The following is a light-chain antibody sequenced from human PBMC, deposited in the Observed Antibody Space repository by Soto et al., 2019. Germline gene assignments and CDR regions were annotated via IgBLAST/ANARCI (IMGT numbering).Light chain of an antibody. J-gene: IGLJ3*02. CDR2: GNS. CDR3: QSYDSSPSGWV. CDR1: SSNIGAGYD. Sequence: QSVLTQPPSVSGAPGQRVTISCTGSSSNIGAGYDVHWYQQLPGTAPKLLISGNSNRPSGVPDRFSGSKSGTSASLAITGLQAEYEADYYCQSYDSSPSGWVFGGGSKLTVL. V-gene: IGLV1-40*01.